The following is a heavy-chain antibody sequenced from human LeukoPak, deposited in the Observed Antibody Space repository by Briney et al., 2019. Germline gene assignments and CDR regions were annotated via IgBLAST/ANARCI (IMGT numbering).Heavy chain of an antibody. V-gene: IGHV1-2*02. D-gene: IGHD6-13*01. Sequence: ASVKVSCKASGYTFTAYYMHWVRQAPGQGLEWMGWINPNSGDTNHAQKFQDRVTMTRDTSINTAYMELSRLRSDDTAIYYCARDRSTGATAGTLYWFDPWGQGTLVTVSS. CDR2: INPNSGDT. CDR1: GYTFTAYY. CDR3: ARDRSTGATAGTLYWFDP. J-gene: IGHJ5*02.